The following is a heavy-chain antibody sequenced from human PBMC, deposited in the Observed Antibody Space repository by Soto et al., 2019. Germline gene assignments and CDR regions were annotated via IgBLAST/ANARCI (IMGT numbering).Heavy chain of an antibody. CDR1: GFTFSSYA. CDR2: ISYDGSNK. D-gene: IGHD6-19*01. V-gene: IGHV3-30-3*01. Sequence: QVQLVESGGGVVQPGRSLRLSCAASGFTFSSYAMHWVRQAPGKGLEWVAVISYDGSNKYYADSVKGRFTISRDNSKNTLYLQMNSLRAEDTAVYYCARFPCGAVAGTGVDYWGQGTLVTVSS. J-gene: IGHJ4*02. CDR3: ARFPCGAVAGTGVDY.